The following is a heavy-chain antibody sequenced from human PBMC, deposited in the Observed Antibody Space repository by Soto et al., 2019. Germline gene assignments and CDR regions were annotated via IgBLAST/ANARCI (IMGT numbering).Heavy chain of an antibody. J-gene: IGHJ4*02. CDR2: ISGSGGST. V-gene: IGHV3-23*01. D-gene: IGHD4-17*01. CDR3: ALDDYGDPRGGFDY. CDR1: GFTFSSYA. Sequence: GGSLRLSCAASGFTFSSYAMSWVRQAPGKGLEWVSAISGSGGSTYYADSVKGRFTITRDNSKNTLYLQMNSLRAEDTAVYYCALDDYGDPRGGFDYWGQGTLVTVSS.